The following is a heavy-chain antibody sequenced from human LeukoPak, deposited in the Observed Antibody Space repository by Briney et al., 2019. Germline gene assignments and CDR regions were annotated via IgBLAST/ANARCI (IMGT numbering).Heavy chain of an antibody. Sequence: SETLSLTCTVSGGSFSSYYWSWIRQPPGKGLEWIGHIYYSGSTDYNPSLKSRVTISVDTSKNQFSLKLSSVTAADTAVYYCARHIRSSGTLYYYYYGMDVWGQGTTVTVSS. CDR3: ARHIRSSGTLYYYYYGMDV. CDR2: IYYSGST. D-gene: IGHD6-19*01. J-gene: IGHJ6*02. CDR1: GGSFSSYY. V-gene: IGHV4-59*08.